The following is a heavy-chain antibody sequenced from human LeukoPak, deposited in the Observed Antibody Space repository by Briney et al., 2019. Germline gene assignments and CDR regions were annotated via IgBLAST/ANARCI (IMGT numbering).Heavy chain of an antibody. CDR2: ISGTSGST. J-gene: IGHJ4*02. CDR3: AKVGYDYVEVGYFDY. V-gene: IGHV3-23*01. Sequence: PGGSLRLSCTASGFTFTSYAMSWVRQAPGKGLEWVSVISGTSGSTNHADSVKGRFTISRDNSKNTLYLQMNSLRAEDTAVYYCAKVGYDYVEVGYFDYWGQGTLVTVSS. CDR1: GFTFTSYA. D-gene: IGHD5-12*01.